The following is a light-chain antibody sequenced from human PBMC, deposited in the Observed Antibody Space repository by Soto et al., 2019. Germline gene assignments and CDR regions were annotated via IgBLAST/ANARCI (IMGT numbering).Light chain of an antibody. V-gene: IGKV1-5*03. CDR3: QEYNGHSSST. CDR1: QRVNRW. CDR2: EAS. J-gene: IGKJ1*01. Sequence: DIQMTQSPSTLSASVGDRVTITCRASQRVNRWLAWYQQKPGRAPKLLIYEASRLESGVPSRFSGSGSGTEFTLTISSLQPDDFATYYCQEYNGHSSSTFGQGNKVEVK.